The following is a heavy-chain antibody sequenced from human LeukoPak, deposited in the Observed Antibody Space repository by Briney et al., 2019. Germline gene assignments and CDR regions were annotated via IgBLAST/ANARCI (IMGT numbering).Heavy chain of an antibody. Sequence: SETLSLTCTVSGYSISSGYYWGWIRQPPGKGLEWIGSLYHSGSTYYNPSLKSRVTISVDTSKNQFSLRLSSVTAADTAVYYCARGDGSVVVVAATPFDYWGQGTLVTVSS. V-gene: IGHV4-38-2*02. CDR3: ARGDGSVVVVAATPFDY. CDR1: GYSISSGYY. D-gene: IGHD2-15*01. J-gene: IGHJ4*02. CDR2: LYHSGST.